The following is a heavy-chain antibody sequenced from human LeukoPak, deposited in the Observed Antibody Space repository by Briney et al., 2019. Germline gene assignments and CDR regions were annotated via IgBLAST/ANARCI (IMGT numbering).Heavy chain of an antibody. Sequence: PGRSLRLSCAASGFTFSSYAMHWVRQAPGKGLEWVAVISYDGSNKYYADSVKGRFTISRDNSKNTLYLQMNSLRAEDTAVYYCAKDGDGDCPDNWFDPWGQGTLVTVSS. CDR3: AKDGDGDCPDNWFDP. CDR1: GFTFSSYA. D-gene: IGHD2-21*02. J-gene: IGHJ5*02. CDR2: ISYDGSNK. V-gene: IGHV3-30-3*01.